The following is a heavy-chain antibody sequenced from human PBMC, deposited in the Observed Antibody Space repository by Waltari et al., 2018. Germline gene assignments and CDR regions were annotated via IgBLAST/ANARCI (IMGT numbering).Heavy chain of an antibody. V-gene: IGHV3-30*02. CDR3: AKDGDFSLPGYDAFDA. J-gene: IGHJ3*01. CDR2: ISYDGSKI. CDR1: GLTFTTYG. Sequence: QVYLVESGGGVVQPGGSLRLSCLAPGLTFTTYGTTWVRQSPGKGLEWVAFISYDGSKIYDADSVKGRFTISRDNANNILYLEMNSLRPEDTSIYYCAKDGDFSLPGYDAFDAWGQGTVVTVSS. D-gene: IGHD4-17*01.